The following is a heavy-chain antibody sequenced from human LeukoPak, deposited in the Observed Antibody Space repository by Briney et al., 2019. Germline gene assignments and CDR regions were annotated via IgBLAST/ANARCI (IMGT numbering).Heavy chain of an antibody. CDR1: GFTFSSYG. J-gene: IGHJ6*02. D-gene: IGHD3-10*01. CDR2: IRYDGSNK. Sequence: GGSLRLSCAASGFTFSSYGMHWVRQAPGKGLEWVAFIRYDGSNKYYADSVKGRFTISRDNSKNTLYLQMNSLRAEDTAVYYCARDIGSGSYIYYYYGMDVWGQGTTVTVSS. CDR3: ARDIGSGSYIYYYYGMDV. V-gene: IGHV3-30*02.